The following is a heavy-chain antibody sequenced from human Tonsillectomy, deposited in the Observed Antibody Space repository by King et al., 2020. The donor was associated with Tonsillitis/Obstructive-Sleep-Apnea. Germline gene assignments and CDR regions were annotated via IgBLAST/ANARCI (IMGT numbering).Heavy chain of an antibody. CDR3: ARYYYYDSSGYYY. J-gene: IGHJ4*02. D-gene: IGHD3-22*01. Sequence: VQLVESGAEVKKPGESLRISCKGSGYSFTSYWITWVRPMPGKGLEWMGRIDPSDSYTNYSPSFQGHVTISADKSVSTAYLQWSSLKASDTAMYYCARYYYYDSSGYYYWGQGTLVTVSS. CDR1: GYSFTSYW. V-gene: IGHV5-10-1*03. CDR2: IDPSDSYT.